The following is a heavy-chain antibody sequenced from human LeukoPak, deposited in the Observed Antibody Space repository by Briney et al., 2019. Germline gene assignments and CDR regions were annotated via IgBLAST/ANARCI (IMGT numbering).Heavy chain of an antibody. CDR2: IYTSGST. D-gene: IGHD2-2*01. CDR1: GGSISSSSYY. V-gene: IGHV4-61*02. Sequence: SETLSLTCTVSGGSISSSSYYWSWIRQPAGKGLEWIGRIYTSGSTNYNPSLKSRVTMSVDTSKNQFSLKLSSVTAADTAVYYCARALRPDCSSTSCYFGSGNYFDHWGQGTLVTVSS. J-gene: IGHJ4*02. CDR3: ARALRPDCSSTSCYFGSGNYFDH.